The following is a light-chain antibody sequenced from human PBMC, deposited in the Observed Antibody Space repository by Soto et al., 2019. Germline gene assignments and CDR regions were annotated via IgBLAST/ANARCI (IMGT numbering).Light chain of an antibody. CDR2: AAS. V-gene: IGKV3-20*01. CDR1: QSVRSSY. CDR3: QQYGSSPLT. J-gene: IGKJ4*01. Sequence: EIVLTQSPGTLSLSPGERATLSCRASQSVRSSYVAWYQQNPGQAPRLLIYAASSRATGIPARFTGSGSGTDFTLTISRLETEDFAVYYCQQYGSSPLTFGGGTKVEIK.